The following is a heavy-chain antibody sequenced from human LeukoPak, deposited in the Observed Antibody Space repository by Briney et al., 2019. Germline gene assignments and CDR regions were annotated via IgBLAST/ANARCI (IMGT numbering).Heavy chain of an antibody. CDR2: AGWAGGTT. V-gene: IGHV3-43*01. CDR1: GFNLDGYT. Sequence: GGSLRLSCATFGFNLDGYTIHWVRQARGKGLEWVSLAGWAGGTTFYSDSVRGRFTISRDSGRKSVYLQMNSLTTDDTTFYFCAKELDTMFFDYWGQGALVTVSS. CDR3: AKELDTMFFDY. J-gene: IGHJ4*02. D-gene: IGHD3-10*02.